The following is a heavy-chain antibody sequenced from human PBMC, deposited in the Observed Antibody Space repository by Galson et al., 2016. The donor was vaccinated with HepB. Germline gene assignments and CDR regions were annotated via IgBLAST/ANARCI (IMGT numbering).Heavy chain of an antibody. Sequence: SVKVSCKASGYAFTGYYIHWVRQAPGQGLEWMGWINPDSGGTNYAQKFRGRVTMARDTSISTAYMELTGLTSDDTAVYYCAGQTSYYYGSGRLYYHGLDVWGKGTTVTVFS. CDR2: INPDSGGT. CDR3: AGQTSYYYGSGRLYYHGLDV. V-gene: IGHV1-2*02. D-gene: IGHD3-10*01. J-gene: IGHJ6*04. CDR1: GYAFTGYY.